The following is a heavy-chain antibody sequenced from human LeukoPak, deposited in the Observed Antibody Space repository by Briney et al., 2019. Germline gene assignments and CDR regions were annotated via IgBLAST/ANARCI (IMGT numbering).Heavy chain of an antibody. Sequence: GGSLRLSCAASGFTFSSYEMNWVRQAPGKGLEWISYISGSGNTMYYADSVKGRFTISRDNAKNSLYLQMNSLRAEDTAVYYCARDPAYCGGDCYSDYWGQGTLATVSS. D-gene: IGHD2-21*02. CDR3: ARDPAYCGGDCYSDY. CDR2: ISGSGNTM. CDR1: GFTFSSYE. J-gene: IGHJ4*02. V-gene: IGHV3-48*03.